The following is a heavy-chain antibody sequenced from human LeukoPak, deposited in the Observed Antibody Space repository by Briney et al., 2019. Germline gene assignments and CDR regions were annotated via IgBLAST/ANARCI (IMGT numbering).Heavy chain of an antibody. CDR2: ISAYNGNT. D-gene: IGHD4-17*01. CDR1: GYTFTTYA. J-gene: IGHJ4*02. Sequence: GASVKVSCKASGYTFTTYALNWVRQAPGQGLEWMGWISAYNGNTNYAQKLQGRVTMTTDTSTSTAYMELRSLRSDDTAVYYCARDNAGGDYVGLIDYWGQGTLVTVSS. V-gene: IGHV1-18*01. CDR3: ARDNAGGDYVGLIDY.